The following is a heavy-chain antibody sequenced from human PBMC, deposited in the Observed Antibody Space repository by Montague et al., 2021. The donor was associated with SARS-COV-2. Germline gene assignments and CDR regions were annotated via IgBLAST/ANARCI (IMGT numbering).Heavy chain of an antibody. D-gene: IGHD5-12*01. J-gene: IGHJ4*02. CDR2: IYYSGXT. V-gene: IGHV4-39*01. CDR3: ARHERQWLRLYPYYFDY. Sequence: ETLSLTCTVSGGSISSSSYYWGWIRQPPGKGLEWIGSIYYSGXTXYXXXXKXRVTISVDTSKNQFSLKLSSVTAADTAVYYCARHERQWLRLYPYYFDYWGQGTLVTVSS. CDR1: GGSISSSSYY.